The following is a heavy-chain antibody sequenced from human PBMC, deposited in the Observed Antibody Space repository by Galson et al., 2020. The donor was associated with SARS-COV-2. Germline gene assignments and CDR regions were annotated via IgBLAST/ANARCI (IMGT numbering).Heavy chain of an antibody. V-gene: IGHV3-23*01. CDR3: AKDRGGYLGY. CDR2: ISGSGGST. CDR1: GFTFSSYA. Sequence: GESLKISCAASGFTFSSYAMSWVRQAPGKGLEWVSAISGSGGSTYYADSVKGRFTISRDNSKNTLYLQMNSLRAEDTAVYYCAKDRGGYLGYWGQGTLVTVSS. J-gene: IGHJ4*02. D-gene: IGHD3-22*01.